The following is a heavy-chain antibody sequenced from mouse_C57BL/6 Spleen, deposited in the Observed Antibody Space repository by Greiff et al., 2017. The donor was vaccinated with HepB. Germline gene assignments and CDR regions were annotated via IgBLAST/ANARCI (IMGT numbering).Heavy chain of an antibody. CDR1: GYAFSSYW. Sequence: QVQLKESGAELVKPGASVKISCKASGYAFSSYWMNWVKQRPGKGLEWIGQIYPGDGDTNYNGKFKGKATLTADKSSSTAYMQLSSLTSADSAVYFCARVPVEETARLGAYWGQGTLVTVSA. J-gene: IGHJ3*01. CDR3: ARVPVEETARLGAY. V-gene: IGHV1-80*01. D-gene: IGHD3-3*01. CDR2: IYPGDGDT.